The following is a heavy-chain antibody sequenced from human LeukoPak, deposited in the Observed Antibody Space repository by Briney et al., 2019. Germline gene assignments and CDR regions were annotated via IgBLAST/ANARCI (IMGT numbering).Heavy chain of an antibody. CDR1: GGSFSGYY. Sequence: PSETLSLTCAVYGGSFSGYYWSWIRQPPGKGREWIGEINNSGSTNYNPSLKSRVTISVDTSKNQFSLKLSSVTAADTAVYYCARAHSNYDYVWGSYRQVQFDYWGQGTLVTVSS. CDR2: INNSGST. J-gene: IGHJ4*02. CDR3: ARAHSNYDYVWGSYRQVQFDY. D-gene: IGHD3-16*02. V-gene: IGHV4-34*01.